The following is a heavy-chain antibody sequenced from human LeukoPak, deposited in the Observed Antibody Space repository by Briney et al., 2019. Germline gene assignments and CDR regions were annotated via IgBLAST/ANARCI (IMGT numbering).Heavy chain of an antibody. CDR1: GFIFSDYD. CDR3: ARGAASGGYDY. J-gene: IGHJ4*02. V-gene: IGHV3-64*01. D-gene: IGHD3-10*01. CDR2: ITSNGGRT. Sequence: PGGSLRLSCAASGFIFSDYDVHWVRQAPGKGLEFVSAITSNGGRTFYANSVKGRFTISRDNSKNALYLQMDSLRADDMAVYYCARGAASGGYDYWGQGALVTVPS.